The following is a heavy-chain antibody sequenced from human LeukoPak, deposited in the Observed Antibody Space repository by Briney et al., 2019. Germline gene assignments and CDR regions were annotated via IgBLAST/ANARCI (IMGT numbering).Heavy chain of an antibody. J-gene: IGHJ4*02. CDR2: IKQDGSEK. CDR1: GFTFSSYW. CDR3: ARLYDFWSGYYGNYFDY. Sequence: PGGSLRLSCAASGFTFSSYWMSWVRQAPGKGLEWVANIKQDGSEKYYVDSVKGRFTISRDNAKNSLYLQMNSLRAEDTAVYYCARLYDFWSGYYGNYFDYWGQGTLVTVSS. D-gene: IGHD3-3*01. V-gene: IGHV3-7*01.